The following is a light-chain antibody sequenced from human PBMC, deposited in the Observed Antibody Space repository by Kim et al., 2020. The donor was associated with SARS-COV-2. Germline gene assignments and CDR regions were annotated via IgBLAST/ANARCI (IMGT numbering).Light chain of an antibody. CDR2: GEN. V-gene: IGLV3-19*01. Sequence: ALGQTVRITCQGDSLRSYYASWYQQKPGQAPVVVIYGENNRPSGIHDRFSGSSSGNTASLTITGAQAEDEADYYCSSRDSSGNHWVFGGGTQLTVL. J-gene: IGLJ3*02. CDR1: SLRSYY. CDR3: SSRDSSGNHWV.